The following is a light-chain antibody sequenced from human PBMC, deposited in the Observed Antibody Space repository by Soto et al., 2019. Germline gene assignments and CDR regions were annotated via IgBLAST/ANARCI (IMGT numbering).Light chain of an antibody. CDR3: LQHNGYPRT. V-gene: IGKV1-17*03. Sequence: DIQMTQSPSAMSASVGDRVTITCRASQDISNYLAWFQQKPGKGPKRLIYAASSLQSGVPSRFSGSGSGTEFTLTISSLQHEDFATYYCLQHNGYPRTFGQGTKVEIK. J-gene: IGKJ1*01. CDR2: AAS. CDR1: QDISNY.